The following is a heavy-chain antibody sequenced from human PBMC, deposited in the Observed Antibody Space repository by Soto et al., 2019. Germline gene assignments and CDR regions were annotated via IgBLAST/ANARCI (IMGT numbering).Heavy chain of an antibody. D-gene: IGHD3-3*01. Sequence: QVQLVQSGAELKKPGSSVRVSCQASGGTFSSYSVNWVRQAPGQGLEWMGGIIPIFPTADHAQRFQGRVRIAADKSTSTAYMELSSLRPDDTAVYYCAIRTWVFGVVAMGGLDVWCQATTVTVSS. CDR1: GGTFSSYS. V-gene: IGHV1-69*14. J-gene: IGHJ6*01. CDR3: AIRTWVFGVVAMGGLDV. CDR2: IIPIFPTA.